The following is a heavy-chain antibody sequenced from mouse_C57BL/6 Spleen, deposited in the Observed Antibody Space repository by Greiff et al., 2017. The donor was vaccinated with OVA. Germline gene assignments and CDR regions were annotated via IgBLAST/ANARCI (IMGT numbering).Heavy chain of an antibody. D-gene: IGHD3-2*02. CDR3: AHSSGYLAY. V-gene: IGHV14-2*01. CDR1: GFNIKDYY. Sequence: VQLQQSGAELVKPGASVKLSCTASGFNIKDYYMHWVKQRTEQGLEWIGRIDPEDGETKYAPNFQGKATITADTSSNTAYLQLSSLTSEGTAVYYCAHSSGYLAYWGQGTLVTVSA. J-gene: IGHJ3*01. CDR2: IDPEDGET.